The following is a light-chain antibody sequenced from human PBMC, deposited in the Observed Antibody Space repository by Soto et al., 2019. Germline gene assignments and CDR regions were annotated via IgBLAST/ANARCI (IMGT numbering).Light chain of an antibody. V-gene: IGKV1D-12*01. CDR1: QDIAGY. CDR3: QQAYSFTIT. Sequence: DIQVTQSPSSVSASVGDRVTITCRASQDIAGYLAWYPHKRGRTPELXIHGASRLQSGVPAVFSGSGSGTDFTRSINSLQPEDFATYYCQQAYSFTITFGQGTRLEIK. CDR2: GAS. J-gene: IGKJ5*01.